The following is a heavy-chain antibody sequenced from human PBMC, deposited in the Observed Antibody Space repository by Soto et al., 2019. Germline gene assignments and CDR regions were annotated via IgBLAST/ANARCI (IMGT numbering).Heavy chain of an antibody. Sequence: QLQLQESGPGLVKPSETLSLTCSVSDDSINSDKYYWGWIRQPPGEGLEWIGSTYYRGNAYYNPYLQTRVTIALDKSRSQFSLKLNSVTAAASAVYFCARLEGLATISYCFDFWGPGALVTVSS. CDR1: DDSINSDKYY. V-gene: IGHV4-39*01. CDR2: TYYRGNA. CDR3: ARLEGLATISYCFDF. D-gene: IGHD3-9*01. J-gene: IGHJ4*02.